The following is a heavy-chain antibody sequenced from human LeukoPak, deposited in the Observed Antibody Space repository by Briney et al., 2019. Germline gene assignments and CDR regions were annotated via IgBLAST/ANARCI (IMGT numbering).Heavy chain of an antibody. J-gene: IGHJ4*02. CDR1: GGTFSSYA. D-gene: IGHD3-10*01. V-gene: IGHV1-69*05. CDR3: ASAGYYYGSGSYYNGPFDY. CDR2: IIPIFGTA. Sequence: GASVKVSCKASGGTFSSYAISWVRQAPGQGPEWMGRIIPIFGTANYAQKFQGRVTITTDESTSTAYMELSSLRSEDTAVYYCASAGYYYGSGSYYNGPFDYWGQGTLVTVPS.